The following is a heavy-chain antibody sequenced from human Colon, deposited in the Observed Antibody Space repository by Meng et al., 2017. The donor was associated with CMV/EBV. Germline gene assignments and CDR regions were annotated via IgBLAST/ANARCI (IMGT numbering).Heavy chain of an antibody. CDR2: IETKTGNP. J-gene: IGHJ4*02. Sequence: CKASGYNFTSNNMIWVRQAPGQGHEWMGWIETKTGNPTYAQGFTGRFGFSLDTSVSTTYLQISSLKAEDTAVYYCARDGLSGRYFDYWGQGTLVTVSS. CDR3: ARDGLSGRYFDY. V-gene: IGHV7-4-1*02. D-gene: IGHD6-25*01. CDR1: GYNFTSNN.